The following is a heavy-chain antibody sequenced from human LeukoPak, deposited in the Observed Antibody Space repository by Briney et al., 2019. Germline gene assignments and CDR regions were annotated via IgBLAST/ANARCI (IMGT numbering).Heavy chain of an antibody. D-gene: IGHD2-15*01. CDR1: GGSIGTYY. V-gene: IGHV4-59*12. CDR3: ARGRDKGVAIDY. Sequence: PSETLSLTCTVSGGSIGTYYWSWIRQPPGKGLEWIGYIYYNGYTDYNPSLKSRVTISVDTSKNQFSLKLSSVTAADTAVYYCARGRDKGVAIDYWGQGTLVTVSS. CDR2: IYYNGYT. J-gene: IGHJ4*02.